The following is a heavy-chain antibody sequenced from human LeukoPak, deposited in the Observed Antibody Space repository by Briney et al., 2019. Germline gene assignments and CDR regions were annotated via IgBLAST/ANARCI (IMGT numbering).Heavy chain of an antibody. V-gene: IGHV3-74*01. CDR2: INSDGSST. CDR1: GFTFNSYW. D-gene: IGHD6-13*01. Sequence: GGSLRLSCAASGFTFNSYWMHWVRQAPGKGLVWVSRINSDGSSTSYADSVKGRFTISRDNAKNTLFLQMNSLRAEDTAVYYCATGYSSSWYDAFDIWGQGTMVTVSS. J-gene: IGHJ3*02. CDR3: ATGYSSSWYDAFDI.